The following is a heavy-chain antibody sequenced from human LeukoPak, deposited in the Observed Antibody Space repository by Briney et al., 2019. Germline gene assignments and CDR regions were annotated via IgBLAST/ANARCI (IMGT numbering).Heavy chain of an antibody. J-gene: IGHJ4*02. CDR1: GGSFSGYY. V-gene: IGHV4-34*01. Sequence: SETLSLTCAVYGGSFSGYYWSWIRQPPGKGLEWIGEINHSGSTNYNPSLKSRVTISVDTSKNQFSLKLSSVTAADTAVYYCARGARRDRLPRGEGNYFDYWGQGTLVTVSS. CDR3: ARGARRDRLPRGEGNYFDY. D-gene: IGHD3-16*01. CDR2: INHSGST.